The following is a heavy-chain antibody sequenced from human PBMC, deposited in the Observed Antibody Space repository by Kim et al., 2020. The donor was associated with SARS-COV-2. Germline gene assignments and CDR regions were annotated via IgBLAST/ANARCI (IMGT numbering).Heavy chain of an antibody. CDR1: GGSFSGYY. Sequence: SETLSLTCAVYGGSFSGYYWSWIRQPPGKGLEWIGEINHSGSTNCTQSLKSRVTIPVDTSKNQFSLKLSSVTAADTAVYYCARGSYSSSWYQRNYYYYGMDVWRQGTTVTVSS. CDR2: INHSGST. J-gene: IGHJ6*01. D-gene: IGHD6-13*01. V-gene: IGHV4-34*01. CDR3: ARGSYSSSWYQRNYYYYGMDV.